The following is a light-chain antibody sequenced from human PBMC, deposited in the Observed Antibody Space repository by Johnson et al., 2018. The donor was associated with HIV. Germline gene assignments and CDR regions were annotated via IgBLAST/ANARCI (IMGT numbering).Light chain of an antibody. CDR3: GTWDSSLSACSV. V-gene: IGLV1-44*01. Sequence: QSVLTQPPSASGPPGQRVTIFCSGSSFNIASNSVNWYQKLPGAAPKLLIYRDDQRPSGVPDRFSGSKSGTSATLGITGLQTGDEADYYCGTWDSSLSACSVLGTGTKVTVL. J-gene: IGLJ1*01. CDR2: RDD. CDR1: SFNIASNS.